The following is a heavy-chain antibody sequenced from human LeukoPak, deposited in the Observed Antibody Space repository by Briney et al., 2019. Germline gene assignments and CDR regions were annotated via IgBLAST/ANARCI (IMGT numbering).Heavy chain of an antibody. CDR2: ISGSGGST. J-gene: IGHJ3*02. CDR3: ATTVTTYPDAFDI. V-gene: IGHV3-23*01. Sequence: PGGSLRISCAAPGFTFSSYAMSWVRQAPGKGLEWVSAISGSGGSTYYADSVKGRFTISRDNSKNTLYLQMNSLRAEGTDLYYCATTVTTYPDAFDIWGQGTMVTISS. D-gene: IGHD4-17*01. CDR1: GFTFSSYA.